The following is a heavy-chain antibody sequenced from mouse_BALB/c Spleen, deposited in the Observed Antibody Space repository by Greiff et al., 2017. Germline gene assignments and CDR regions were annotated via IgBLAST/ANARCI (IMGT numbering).Heavy chain of an antibody. V-gene: IGHV2-9*02. CDR1: GFSLTSYG. CDR2: IWAGGST. CDR3: ARDRGFHYYAMDY. J-gene: IGHJ4*01. Sequence: QVQLQQSGPGLVAPSQSLSITCTVSGFSLTSYGVHWVRQPPGKGLEWLGVIWAGGSTNYNSALMSRLSISKDNSKSQVFLKMNSLQTDDTAMYYCARDRGFHYYAMDYWGQGTSVTVSS.